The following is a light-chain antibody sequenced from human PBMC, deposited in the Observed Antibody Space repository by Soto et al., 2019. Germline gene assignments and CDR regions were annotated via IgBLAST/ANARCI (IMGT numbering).Light chain of an antibody. CDR3: QHSYSTPLT. CDR1: QSISSY. J-gene: IGKJ4*01. Sequence: DIQMTQSPSSLSASVGDRVTITCRASQSISSYLNWYQQKPGKATKLLIYAASSLQSGVPSRFSGSGSGTDFTLTISSLQPEDFATYYCQHSYSTPLTFGGGTKVDIK. CDR2: AAS. V-gene: IGKV1-39*01.